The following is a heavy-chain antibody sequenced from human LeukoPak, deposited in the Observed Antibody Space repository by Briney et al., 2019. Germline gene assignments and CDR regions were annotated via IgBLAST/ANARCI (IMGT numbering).Heavy chain of an antibody. V-gene: IGHV3-23*01. J-gene: IGHJ4*02. Sequence: GGSLRLSCAASGFTFSSYAMSWVRQAPGKGLQWVSGVSSGGSVTYYADSVKGRFTISRDNSKNTLFLQMNSLRADDTAVYYCAKLVCGSGGSCYSGIDCWGQGTLVTVSS. CDR2: VSSGGSVT. CDR3: AKLVCGSGGSCYSGIDC. CDR1: GFTFSSYA. D-gene: IGHD2-15*01.